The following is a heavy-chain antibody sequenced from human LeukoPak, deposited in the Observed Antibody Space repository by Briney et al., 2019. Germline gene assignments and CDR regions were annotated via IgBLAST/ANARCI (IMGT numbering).Heavy chain of an antibody. CDR2: MIPNSGNT. CDR3: ARLDYYYMDV. Sequence: GASVKVSCNASGYAFTSYDNNWVRQGTGQGLEWMGLMIPNSGNTGYAQKFQSRVSVTRTTSISRAYVELSSVRSEDAAVYYCARLDYYYMDVGGKGTTVSVSS. J-gene: IGHJ6*03. V-gene: IGHV1-8*01. CDR1: GYAFTSYD.